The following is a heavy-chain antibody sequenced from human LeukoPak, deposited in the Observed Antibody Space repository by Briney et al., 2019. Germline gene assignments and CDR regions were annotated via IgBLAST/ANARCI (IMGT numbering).Heavy chain of an antibody. V-gene: IGHV3-48*04. CDR1: GFTFSTYN. CDR3: ARDPPSFQY. Sequence: GGSLRLSCAASGFTFSTYNMNWVRQAPGKGLEWVSYISSTSSTIHYADSVKGRFTISRDNAKNSLYLQMNSLRAEDTAVYYCARDPPSFQYWGQGTLVTVSA. J-gene: IGHJ1*01. CDR2: ISSTSSTI.